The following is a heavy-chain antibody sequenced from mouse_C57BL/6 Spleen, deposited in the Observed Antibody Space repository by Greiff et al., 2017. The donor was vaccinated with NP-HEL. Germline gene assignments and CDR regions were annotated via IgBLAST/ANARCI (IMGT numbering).Heavy chain of an antibody. CDR3: ARNYYDYDLDY. CDR2: IDPSDSYT. J-gene: IGHJ2*01. CDR1: GYTFTSYW. V-gene: IGHV1-50*01. Sequence: QVQLQQPGAELVKPGASVKLSCKASGYTFTSYWMQWVKQRPGQGLEWIGEIDPSDSYTNYNQKFKGKATLTVDTSSSTAYMQLSSLTSEDSAVYYCARNYYDYDLDYWGQGTTLTVSS. D-gene: IGHD2-4*01.